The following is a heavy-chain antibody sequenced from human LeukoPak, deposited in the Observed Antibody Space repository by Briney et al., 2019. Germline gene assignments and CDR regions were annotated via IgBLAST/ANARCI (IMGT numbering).Heavy chain of an antibody. J-gene: IGHJ4*02. D-gene: IGHD2-2*01. Sequence: GGSLRLSCAPSGFPFSSYSMNWVRQAPGKGLEWVSSISSSSSYIYYADSVKGRFTISRDNAKNSLYLQMNSLRAEDTAVYYCARVPGHCSSTSCYAGPSDYWGQGTLVTVSS. CDR2: ISSSSSYI. V-gene: IGHV3-21*01. CDR1: GFPFSSYS. CDR3: ARVPGHCSSTSCYAGPSDY.